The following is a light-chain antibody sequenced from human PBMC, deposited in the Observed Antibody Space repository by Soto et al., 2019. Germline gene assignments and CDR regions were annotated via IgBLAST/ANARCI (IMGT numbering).Light chain of an antibody. V-gene: IGKV1-27*01. CDR1: QGIRNF. CDR2: AAS. J-gene: IGKJ2*01. Sequence: DIQMTQSPTSPSASVGDRVTITCQASQGIRNFVAWYQQKPGKAPKLLIYAASTLQSGVPSRFSGSGSGTEFTLTISSLQPEDFATYYCQQLNSYPYTFGQGTKLEIK. CDR3: QQLNSYPYT.